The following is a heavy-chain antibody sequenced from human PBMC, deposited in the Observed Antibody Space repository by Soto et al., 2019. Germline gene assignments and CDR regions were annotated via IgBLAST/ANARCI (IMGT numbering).Heavy chain of an antibody. CDR1: GFTFSSYW. CDR2: IDSDGSST. CDR3: VRDDCGLGIEY. V-gene: IGHV3-74*01. J-gene: IGHJ4*02. Sequence: EVQLVESGGGLVQPGGSLRLSCAASGFTFSSYWMHWVRQTPEKGLVWVSHIDSDGSSTTYADSVEGRFTISRDNAKNTLYLQINSLRAEDTAVYYCVRDDCGLGIEYWGLGTLVTVSS. D-gene: IGHD6-19*01.